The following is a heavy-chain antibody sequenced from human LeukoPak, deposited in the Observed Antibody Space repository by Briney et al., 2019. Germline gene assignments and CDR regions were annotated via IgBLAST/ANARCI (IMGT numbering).Heavy chain of an antibody. CDR1: GFTFSNYA. CDR3: AKALNVLVPSTSRWFDP. Sequence: AGGSLRLSCAASGFTFSNYAMTWVRQAPGKGLEWVSTISDGGAATYYADSVKGRFTISRDNSKNTLSPQMNSLRAEDTAVYYCAKALNVLVPSTSRWFDPWGQGTLVTVSS. J-gene: IGHJ5*02. D-gene: IGHD2-2*01. V-gene: IGHV3-23*01. CDR2: ISDGGAAT.